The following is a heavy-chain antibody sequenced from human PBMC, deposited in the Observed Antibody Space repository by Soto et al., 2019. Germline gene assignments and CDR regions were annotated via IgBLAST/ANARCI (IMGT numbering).Heavy chain of an antibody. V-gene: IGHV4-30-4*01. J-gene: IGHJ5*02. D-gene: IGHD2-8*01. CDR3: ARILVYAIWLDP. CDR2: IYYSGST. Sequence: SETLSLTCTVSGGSISSGDYYWSWIRQPPGKGLEWIGYIYYSGSTYYNPSLKSRVTISVDTSKNQFSLKLSSVTAADTAVYYCARILVYAIWLDPWGKGTLVTVYS. CDR1: GGSISSGDYY.